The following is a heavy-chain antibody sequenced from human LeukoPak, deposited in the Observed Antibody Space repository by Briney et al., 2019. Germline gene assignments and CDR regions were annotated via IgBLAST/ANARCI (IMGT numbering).Heavy chain of an antibody. D-gene: IGHD4-17*01. J-gene: IGHJ6*02. CDR2: IRSKTDAGTT. Sequence: KTGGSLRLSCAASGFTFSNAWMSWVRQAPGKEREWVGRIRSKTDAGTTDYAAPVKGRFPISRDDSKDPLYLQMNSLKTEDTAVYYCTTDGTVTTTYYYYAMDVWGQGTTVTVSS. CDR3: TTDGTVTTTYYYYAMDV. V-gene: IGHV3-15*01. CDR1: GFTFSNAW.